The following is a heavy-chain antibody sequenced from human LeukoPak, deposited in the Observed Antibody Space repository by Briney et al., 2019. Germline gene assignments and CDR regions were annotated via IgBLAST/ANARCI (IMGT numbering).Heavy chain of an antibody. CDR2: IIPILGIA. Sequence: SVNVSCKSSGGTFSSYAISWVRQAPGQGLEWMGRIIPILGIANYAQKYQGRVTITADKSTSTAYMELSSLRSEVTAVYYCARVWEYYYDSSGYAFDIWGQGTMVTVSS. D-gene: IGHD3-22*01. V-gene: IGHV1-69*04. J-gene: IGHJ3*02. CDR1: GGTFSSYA. CDR3: ARVWEYYYDSSGYAFDI.